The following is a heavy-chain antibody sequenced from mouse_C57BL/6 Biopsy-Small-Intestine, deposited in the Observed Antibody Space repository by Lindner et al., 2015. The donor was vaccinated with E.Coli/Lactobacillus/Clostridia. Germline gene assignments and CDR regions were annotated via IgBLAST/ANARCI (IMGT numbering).Heavy chain of an antibody. CDR3: ARDYGDYFDY. D-gene: IGHD1-1*01. Sequence: VQLQESGAELARPGASVKLSCKASGYTFTNYGISWVKQRTGQGLEWIGGLYPSSGHTYYIEKFKGKATLTADRSSSTAFMELRSLTSEDSAVYFCARDYGDYFDYWGQGTTLTVSS. CDR1: GYTFTNYG. CDR2: LYPSSGHT. J-gene: IGHJ2*01. V-gene: IGHV1-81*01.